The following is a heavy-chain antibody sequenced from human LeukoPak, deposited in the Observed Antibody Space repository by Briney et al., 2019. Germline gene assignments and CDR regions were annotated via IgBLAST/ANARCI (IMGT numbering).Heavy chain of an antibody. V-gene: IGHV3-21*01. CDR1: GFTFSTYS. CDR2: ISKSSSYI. Sequence: MSGGSLRLSCAASGFTFSTYSMNWVRQAPGKGLEWVSSISKSSSYIHDADSVKGRFTISRDNAKSSLYLQMNSLRAEDTAVYYCARDRDIVATIDDVGDYWGQGTLVTVSS. CDR3: ARDRDIVATIDDVGDY. J-gene: IGHJ4*02. D-gene: IGHD5-12*01.